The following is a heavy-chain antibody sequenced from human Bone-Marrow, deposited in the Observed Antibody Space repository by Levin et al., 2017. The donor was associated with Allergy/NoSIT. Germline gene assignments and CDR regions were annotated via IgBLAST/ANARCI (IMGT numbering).Heavy chain of an antibody. CDR3: ARIARSWYAYWYFDL. J-gene: IGHJ2*01. CDR1: GFTFSSYW. V-gene: IGHV3-7*04. CDR2: IKQDGSEK. D-gene: IGHD6-13*01. Sequence: GESLKISCAASGFTFSSYWMSWVRQAPGKGLEWVANIKQDGSEKYYVDSVKGRFTISRDNAKNSLYLQMNSLRAEDTAVYYCARIARSWYAYWYFDLWGRGTLVTVSS.